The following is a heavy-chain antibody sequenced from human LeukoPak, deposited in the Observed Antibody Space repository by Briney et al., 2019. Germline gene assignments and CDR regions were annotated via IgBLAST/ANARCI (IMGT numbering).Heavy chain of an antibody. Sequence: ASVKVSCKASGYTFTTHDIDWVRQATGQGLEWLGWMSPNSGDTGYAQKFQGRVTMTSDSSISTAYMELSSLRSEDTAIYYCVRTPPNWGFDYWGQGTLVTVSS. J-gene: IGHJ4*02. D-gene: IGHD7-27*01. CDR2: MSPNSGDT. V-gene: IGHV1-8*01. CDR1: GYTFTTHD. CDR3: VRTPPNWGFDY.